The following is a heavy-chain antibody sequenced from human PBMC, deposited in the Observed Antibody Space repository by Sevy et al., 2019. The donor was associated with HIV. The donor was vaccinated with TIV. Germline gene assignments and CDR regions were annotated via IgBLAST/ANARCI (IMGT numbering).Heavy chain of an antibody. D-gene: IGHD3-10*01. CDR2: INSDGSST. CDR1: GFTFSSYS. V-gene: IGHV3-74*01. CDR3: ARVGPYYYGSGSINWYFDL. J-gene: IGHJ2*01. Sequence: GGSLRLSCAASGFTFSSYSMNWVRQAPGKGLVWVSRINSDGSSTSYADSVKGRFTISRDNAKNTLYLQMNSLRAEDTAVYYCARVGPYYYGSGSINWYFDLWGRGTLVTVSS.